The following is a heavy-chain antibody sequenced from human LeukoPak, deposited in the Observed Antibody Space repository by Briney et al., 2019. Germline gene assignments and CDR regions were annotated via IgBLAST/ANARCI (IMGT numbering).Heavy chain of an antibody. CDR3: ARGGYSGYDLEASVFYY. CDR1: GFTFSSYW. V-gene: IGHV3-74*01. CDR2: INSDGSST. J-gene: IGHJ4*02. D-gene: IGHD5-12*01. Sequence: QAGGSLRLSCAASGFTFSSYWMHWVRQAPGKGLVWVSRINSDGSSTSYADSVKGRFTISRDNAKNTLYLQMNSLRAEDTAVYYCARGGYSGYDLEASVFYYWGQGTLVTVSS.